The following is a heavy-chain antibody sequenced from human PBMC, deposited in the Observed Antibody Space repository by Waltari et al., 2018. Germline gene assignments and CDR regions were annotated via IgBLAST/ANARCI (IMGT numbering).Heavy chain of an antibody. CDR3: ARGLGLSRGVIIMRY. CDR2: INHSGST. D-gene: IGHD3-10*01. J-gene: IGHJ4*02. V-gene: IGHV4-38-2*01. CDR1: GYSISSGYY. Sequence: QVQLQESGPGLVKPSDTLSLTCAVSGYSISSGYYWGWIRQPPGKGLEWIGEINHSGSTNYNPSLKSRVTISVDTSKNQFSLKLSSVTAADTAVYYCARGLGLSRGVIIMRYWGQGTLVTVSS.